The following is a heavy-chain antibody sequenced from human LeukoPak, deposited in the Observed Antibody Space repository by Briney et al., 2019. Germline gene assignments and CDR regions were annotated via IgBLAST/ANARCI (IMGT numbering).Heavy chain of an antibody. CDR3: ARDTGGGYSCYDC. D-gene: IGHD5-18*01. Sequence: GGSLRLSCAASGFTFSSYWMTWIRQAPGKGLEWVANIKQDGSEKYYVDSVKGRFTISRDNAKNSLYLQMNSLRAEDTAVYYCARDTGGGYSCYDCWCQGPLVTVSS. CDR2: IKQDGSEK. CDR1: GFTFSSYW. J-gene: IGHJ4*02. V-gene: IGHV3-7*01.